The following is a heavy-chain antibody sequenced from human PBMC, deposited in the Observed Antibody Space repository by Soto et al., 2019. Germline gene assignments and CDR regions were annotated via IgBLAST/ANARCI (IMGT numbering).Heavy chain of an antibody. V-gene: IGHV3-53*01. D-gene: IGHD2-2*01. CDR3: ARALPVAKGGFDS. J-gene: IGHJ5*01. CDR1: GFTVSNTY. Sequence: GGSLRLSCAASGFTVSNTYMTWVRQPPGKGLECVSVIYTAGGTNCADSVKGRFIISRDNSKNTLYLQMNSLRAEDTAVYYCARALPVAKGGFDSWGQGTLVTVSS. CDR2: IYTAGGT.